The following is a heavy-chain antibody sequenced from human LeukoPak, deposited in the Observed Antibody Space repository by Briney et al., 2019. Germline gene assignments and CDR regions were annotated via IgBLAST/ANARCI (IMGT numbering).Heavy chain of an antibody. CDR3: AMGQQLVSDAFDI. Sequence: WESLTLTCGVSGGSFSGYCGSWFRQPPGQGLEWRGVILHSGRTNYNPSLKSLVTITVDTSKNQFSLKLSSVTAADTAVYYYAMGQQLVSDAFDIWGQGTMVTVSS. CDR1: GGSFSGYC. D-gene: IGHD6-13*01. CDR2: ILHSGRT. J-gene: IGHJ3*02. V-gene: IGHV4-34*12.